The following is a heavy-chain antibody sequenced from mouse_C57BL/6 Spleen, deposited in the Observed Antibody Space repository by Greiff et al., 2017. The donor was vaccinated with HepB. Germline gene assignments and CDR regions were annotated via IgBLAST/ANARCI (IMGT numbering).Heavy chain of an antibody. J-gene: IGHJ1*03. D-gene: IGHD1-1*01. CDR1: GFTFSSYT. V-gene: IGHV5-9*01. CDR2: ISGGGGNT. Sequence: DVMLVESGGGLVKPGGSLKLSCAASGFTFSSYTMSWVRQTPEKRLEWVATISGGGGNTYYPDSVKGRFTISRDNAKNTLYLQMSSLRSEDTALYYCARLITTVAYWYFDVWGTGTTVTVSS. CDR3: ARLITTVAYWYFDV.